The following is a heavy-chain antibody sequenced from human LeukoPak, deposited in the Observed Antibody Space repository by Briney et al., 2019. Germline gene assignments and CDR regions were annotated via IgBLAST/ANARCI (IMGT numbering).Heavy chain of an antibody. V-gene: IGHV3-23*01. CDR1: GFTFSSYA. J-gene: IGHJ4*02. Sequence: AGGSLRLSCAASGFTFSSYAMSWVRQAPGKGLEWVSAILGSGGTTYYADSVKGRFTISRDNSKNTLYLQMNSLRAEDTAVYYCAGRNYYDSSGYTFDYWGQGTLVTVSS. CDR2: ILGSGGTT. CDR3: AGRNYYDSSGYTFDY. D-gene: IGHD3-22*01.